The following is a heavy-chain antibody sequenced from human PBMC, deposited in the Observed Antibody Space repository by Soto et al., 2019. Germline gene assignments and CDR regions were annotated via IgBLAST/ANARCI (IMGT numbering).Heavy chain of an antibody. V-gene: IGHV4-59*08. CDR2: MYHSGST. CDR3: VRHKTEEYCTSASCIVIIDL. Sequence: PSETLSLTCTVSGDSIRSYYWSWIRQPPGKGLEWIAYMYHSGSTNYNPSLKSRVTTSVDTSRNQFSLKLSSVTAADTAVYYCVRHKTEEYCTSASCIVIIDLWGLGTMVTVSS. J-gene: IGHJ3*01. CDR1: GDSIRSYY. D-gene: IGHD2-2*01.